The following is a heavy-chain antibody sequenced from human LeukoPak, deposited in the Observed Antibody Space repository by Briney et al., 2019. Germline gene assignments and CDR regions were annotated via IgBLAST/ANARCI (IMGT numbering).Heavy chain of an antibody. D-gene: IGHD3-3*01. J-gene: IGHJ4*02. CDR1: GGSISGYY. Sequence: PSETLPLTCTVSGGSISGYYWSWIRQPPGKGLDWIGYIYYSGSTNYNPSLKSRVTISVDTSKNQFSLKLSSVTAADTAVYYCARGYDFWSGYTPLDYWGQGTLVTVSS. V-gene: IGHV4-59*01. CDR3: ARGYDFWSGYTPLDY. CDR2: IYYSGST.